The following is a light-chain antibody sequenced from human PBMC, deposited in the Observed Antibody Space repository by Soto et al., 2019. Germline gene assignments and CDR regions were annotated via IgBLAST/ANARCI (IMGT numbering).Light chain of an antibody. V-gene: IGKV1-27*01. Sequence: DIQMTQSPTSLSASVGDRVTITCRASQGIRNYVAWYQQIPGKAPKLLIYAASTLQSGVPSRFSGVGSGTDFTLTIIGLQPEDVATYSCQKYSSVPVFGPGTKVEIK. CDR1: QGIRNY. CDR3: QKYSSVPV. CDR2: AAS. J-gene: IGKJ3*01.